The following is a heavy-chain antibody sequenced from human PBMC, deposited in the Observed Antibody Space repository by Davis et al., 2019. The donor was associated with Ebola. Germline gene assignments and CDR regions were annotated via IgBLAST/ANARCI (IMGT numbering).Heavy chain of an antibody. CDR1: GGPVSSGSYY. J-gene: IGHJ5*02. V-gene: IGHV4-61*01. CDR3: ARDLGSWFDP. D-gene: IGHD7-27*01. CDR2: IYYSGST. Sequence: PGGSLRLSCTVSGGPVSSGSYYWSWIRQPPGKGLEWIGYIYYSGSTNYNPSLKSRVTISVDTSKNQFSLKLSSVTAADTAVYYCARDLGSWFDPWGQGTLVTVSS.